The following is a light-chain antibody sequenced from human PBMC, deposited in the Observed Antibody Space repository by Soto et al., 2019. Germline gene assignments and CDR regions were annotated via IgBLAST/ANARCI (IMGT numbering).Light chain of an antibody. CDR1: ETISNF. J-gene: IGKJ2*01. Sequence: DIQMTQSPSTLSASVGDRVAITCRASETISNFLAWYQQKQGKAPKLLFFDASNLESGVPSRFSGSGSGTEFTLTITSLQPDDFATYYCQQYKIFPYTFGQGTNLDLK. CDR3: QQYKIFPYT. V-gene: IGKV1-5*01. CDR2: DAS.